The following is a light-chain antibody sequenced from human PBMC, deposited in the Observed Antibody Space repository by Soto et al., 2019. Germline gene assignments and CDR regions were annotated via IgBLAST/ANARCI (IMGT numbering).Light chain of an antibody. Sequence: QSALTQPPSASGSPGQSVTISCTGTSSDVGGYKYVSWYQQHPGKAPKHMIFEVNKRPSGVPDRFSGSKSGNTASLTVSELQAEDEADYYCSSYAGINNLGVFGTGTKLTVL. J-gene: IGLJ1*01. CDR2: EVN. CDR3: SSYAGINNLGV. V-gene: IGLV2-8*01. CDR1: SSDVGGYKY.